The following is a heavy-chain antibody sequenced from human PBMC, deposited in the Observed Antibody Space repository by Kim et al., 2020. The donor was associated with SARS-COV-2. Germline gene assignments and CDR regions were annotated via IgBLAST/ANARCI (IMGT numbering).Heavy chain of an antibody. J-gene: IGHJ4*02. CDR2: IWYDGSNK. Sequence: GGSLRLSCAASGFTFSSYGMHWVRQAPGKGLEWVAVIWYDGSNKYYADSVKGRFTISRDNSKNTLYLQMNSLRAEDTAVYYCARGSGGYYDSSGYFDYWGQGTLVTVSS. V-gene: IGHV3-33*01. CDR3: ARGSGGYYDSSGYFDY. CDR1: GFTFSSYG. D-gene: IGHD3-22*01.